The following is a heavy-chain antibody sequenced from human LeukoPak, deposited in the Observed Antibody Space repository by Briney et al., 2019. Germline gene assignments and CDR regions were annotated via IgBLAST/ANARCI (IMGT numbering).Heavy chain of an antibody. V-gene: IGHV3-21*01. Sequence: PGGSLRLSCAASGFTFSSYSMNWVRQAPGKGLECVSSICSSSSYIYCAHSVKGRFTISRDNAKNSLYLQMNSLRGEDTAVYYCARERYYDRSGQRGHWGQGTLVSDCS. D-gene: IGHD3-22*01. CDR1: GFTFSSYS. CDR2: ICSSSSYI. J-gene: IGHJ4*02. CDR3: ARERYYDRSGQRGH.